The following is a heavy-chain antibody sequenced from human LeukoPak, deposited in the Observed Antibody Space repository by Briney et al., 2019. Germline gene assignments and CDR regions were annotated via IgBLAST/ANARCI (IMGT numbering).Heavy chain of an antibody. CDR1: GFTFSSYW. V-gene: IGHV3-74*01. J-gene: IGHJ4*02. D-gene: IGHD3-10*01. CDR3: ARAGLYGSGSSLDS. CDR2: INSDGSST. Sequence: GGSLRLSSAASGFTFSSYWMHWVRQAPGKGLVWVSRINSDGSSTSYADSVKGRFTISRDNAKNTLYLQMNSLRAEDTAVYYCARAGLYGSGSSLDSWGQGTPVTVSS.